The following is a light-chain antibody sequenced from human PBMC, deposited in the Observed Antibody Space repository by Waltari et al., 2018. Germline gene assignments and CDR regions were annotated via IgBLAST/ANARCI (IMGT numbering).Light chain of an antibody. J-gene: IGLJ2*01. V-gene: IGLV2-14*01. CDR3: SSYTSSSTVV. CDR2: EVS. Sequence: QSALTQPASVSGSPGQSITISCTGTSSDGGGDNYVSWYQQHPGKAPKLMIYEVSNRPSGVSNRVSGSKSGNTASLTISGLQAEDEADYYCSSYTSSSTVVFGGGTKLTVL. CDR1: SSDGGGDNY.